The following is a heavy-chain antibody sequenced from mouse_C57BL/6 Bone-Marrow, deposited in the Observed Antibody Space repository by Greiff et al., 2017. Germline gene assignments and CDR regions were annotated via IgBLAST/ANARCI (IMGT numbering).Heavy chain of an antibody. CDR2: IDPSDSYT. J-gene: IGHJ1*03. V-gene: IGHV1-59*01. CDR1: GYTFTSYW. Sequence: VQLQQPGAELVRPGTSVKLSCKASGYTFTSYWMHWVKQRPGQGLEWIGVIDPSDSYTNYNQKFKGKATLTVDTSSSTAYMQLSSLTSEDSAVYYCARGGIYWYFDGWGTGTTVTVSS. CDR3: ARGGIYWYFDG.